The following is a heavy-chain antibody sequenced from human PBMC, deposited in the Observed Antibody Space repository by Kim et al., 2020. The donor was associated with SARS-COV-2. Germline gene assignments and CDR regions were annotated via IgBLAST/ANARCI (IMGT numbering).Heavy chain of an antibody. D-gene: IGHD6-19*01. Sequence: VKGPFTSSRDNSKNTLYLQMNGLRAEDTAVYYCARDSGIAVAGTRYYFDYWGQGTLVTVSS. CDR3: ARDSGIAVAGTRYYFDY. J-gene: IGHJ4*02. V-gene: IGHV3-30*07.